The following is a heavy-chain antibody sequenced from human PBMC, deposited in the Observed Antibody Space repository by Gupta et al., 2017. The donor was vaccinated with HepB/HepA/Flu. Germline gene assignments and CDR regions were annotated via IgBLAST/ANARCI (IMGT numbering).Heavy chain of an antibody. J-gene: IGHJ2*01. D-gene: IGHD6-13*01. V-gene: IGHV4-59*08. CDR1: RGSVTSFY. Sequence: QAQLQESGPGLVTPSETLSLTCTVSRGSVTSFYWSWIRPPPGKGLEWIGYIFYSGSTTYNPSRKSRATISLDTSKDQFSLNLTSATDADTDVYYGATGIADHEWDHWYCDNWGRGTRVTVST. CDR2: IFYSGST. CDR3: ATGIADHEWDHWYCDN.